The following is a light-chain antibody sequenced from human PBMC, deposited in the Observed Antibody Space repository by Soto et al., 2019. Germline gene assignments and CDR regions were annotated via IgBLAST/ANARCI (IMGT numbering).Light chain of an antibody. CDR3: AAWDDSLSGVV. CDR1: SSNIGTNY. Sequence: QSVLTQQPSASGTPGQTVTISSSGSSSNIGTNYVFWYQQLPGTAPKLLIYGNNQRPSGVPDRFSGSRSGTSASLAISGLRTEYEADYYCAAWDDSLSGVVFGGGTKLTVL. J-gene: IGLJ3*02. V-gene: IGLV1-47*01. CDR2: GNN.